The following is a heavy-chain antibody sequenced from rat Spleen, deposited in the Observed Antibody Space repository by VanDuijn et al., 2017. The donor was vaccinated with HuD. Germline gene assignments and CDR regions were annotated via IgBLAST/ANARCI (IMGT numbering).Heavy chain of an antibody. D-gene: IGHD1-2*01. CDR2: VWSKGGT. CDR3: AIYYSSYGFMDA. V-gene: IGHV2-47*01. J-gene: IGHJ4*01. CDR1: GLSLTSNS. Sequence: QVQLKESGPGLVQASQTLSLTCTVSGLSLTSNSVSWIRQPPGKGLEWMGVVWSKGGTDYYSAIKSRLSISRDTSKSQVFLKMNSLQTEDTAMYFCAIYYSSYGFMDAWGQGASVTVPS.